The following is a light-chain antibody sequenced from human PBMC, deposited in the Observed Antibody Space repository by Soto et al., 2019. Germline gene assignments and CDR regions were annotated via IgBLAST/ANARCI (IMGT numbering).Light chain of an antibody. Sequence: VLAQSPATLSLSPVDIAALSCGASQSVSSNLAWYQQKPGQAPRLLIYGASTRATGIPARFSGSGSGTEFTLTVDSLQSDDIAVYYCQQYYNWPVTFGGGTKVDI. V-gene: IGKV3-15*01. CDR3: QQYYNWPVT. CDR2: GAS. J-gene: IGKJ4*01. CDR1: QSVSSN.